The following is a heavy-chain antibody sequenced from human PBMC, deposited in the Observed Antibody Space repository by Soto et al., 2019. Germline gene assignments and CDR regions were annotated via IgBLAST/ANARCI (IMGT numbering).Heavy chain of an antibody. V-gene: IGHV4-34*01. D-gene: IGHD5-12*01. CDR3: ARGLGLRMTWRIDY. J-gene: IGHJ4*02. CDR2: INHSGST. CDR1: GGSFSGYY. Sequence: QVQLQQWGAGLLKPSVSLSLTCAVYGGSFSGYYWGWFRQPPGKGLEWIGEINHSGSTNYHPSLKSRVTRSVDTSKNQCSLKPSSVTAADTAVYYCARGLGLRMTWRIDYWGQGTLVTVSS.